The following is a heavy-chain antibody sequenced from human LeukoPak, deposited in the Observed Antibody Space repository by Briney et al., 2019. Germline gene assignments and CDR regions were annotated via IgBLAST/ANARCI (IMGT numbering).Heavy chain of an antibody. CDR1: GFTFSSYG. J-gene: IGHJ4*02. CDR3: ARDDFSGYYSTVDY. CDR2: IWYDGSNK. D-gene: IGHD3-22*01. Sequence: GGSLRLSCAASGFTFSSYGMYWVRQAPGKGLEWVAVIWYDGSNKYYADSVKGRFTISRDNSKNTLYPQMNSLRAEDTAVYYCARDDFSGYYSTVDYWGQGTLVTVSS. V-gene: IGHV3-33*01.